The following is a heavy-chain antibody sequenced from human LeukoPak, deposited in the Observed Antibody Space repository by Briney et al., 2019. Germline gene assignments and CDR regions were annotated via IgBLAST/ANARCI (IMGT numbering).Heavy chain of an antibody. Sequence: GGSLRLFCAASGFTFSSYAMSWVRQAPGEGLEWVSAISGSGGSTYYADSVKGRFTISRDNSKNTLYLQMNSLRAEDTAVYYCAKDRSSGWLERWYFDLWGRGTLVTVSS. CDR1: GFTFSSYA. V-gene: IGHV3-23*01. CDR2: ISGSGGST. J-gene: IGHJ2*01. D-gene: IGHD6-19*01. CDR3: AKDRSSGWLERWYFDL.